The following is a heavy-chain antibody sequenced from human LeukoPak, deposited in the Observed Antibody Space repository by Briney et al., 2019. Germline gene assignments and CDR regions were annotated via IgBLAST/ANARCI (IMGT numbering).Heavy chain of an antibody. CDR3: ATELEVGANNPWVPFYY. Sequence: GASVKVSCKASGYTFTGYYMHWVRQAPGQGLEWMGRINPNSGGTIYTQKFQGRVTMTEDTSTDTAYMELSSLRSEDTAVYYCATELEVGANNPWVPFYYWGQGTLVTVSS. V-gene: IGHV1-2*06. CDR1: GYTFTGYY. CDR2: INPNSGGT. J-gene: IGHJ4*02. D-gene: IGHD1-26*01.